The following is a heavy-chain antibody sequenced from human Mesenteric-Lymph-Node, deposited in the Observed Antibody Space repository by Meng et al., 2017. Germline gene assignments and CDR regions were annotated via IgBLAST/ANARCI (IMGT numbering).Heavy chain of an antibody. CDR3: ARGHTTKWFGDGKYYFDS. Sequence: SETLSLTCTVSGGSISSGGYYWSWIRQRPGKGLEWIGYIYYSGSTYYNPSLKSRVTISVDTAMNQFSLKLSSVTAADTAVYYCARGHTTKWFGDGKYYFDSWGQGTQVTVSS. CDR1: GGSISSGGYY. D-gene: IGHD3-10*01. V-gene: IGHV4-31*03. CDR2: IYYSGST. J-gene: IGHJ4*02.